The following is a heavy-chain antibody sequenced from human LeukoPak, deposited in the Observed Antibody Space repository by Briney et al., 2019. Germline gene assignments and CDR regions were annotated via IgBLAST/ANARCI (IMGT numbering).Heavy chain of an antibody. CDR3: APHYDILTGYPDY. CDR2: ISGSGGST. Sequence: GGSLRLSCAASGFTFSNYAMSWVRQAPGKGLEWVSAISGSGGSTYYADSVKGRFTISRDNSKNTLYLQMNSLRAEDTAVYYCAPHYDILTGYPDYWGQGTLVTVSS. CDR1: GFTFSNYA. J-gene: IGHJ4*02. V-gene: IGHV3-23*01. D-gene: IGHD3-9*01.